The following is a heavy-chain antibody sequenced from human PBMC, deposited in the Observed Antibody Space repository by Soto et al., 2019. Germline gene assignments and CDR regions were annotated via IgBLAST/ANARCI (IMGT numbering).Heavy chain of an antibody. J-gene: IGHJ4*02. D-gene: IGHD6-13*01. CDR2: VYYTGTT. CDR1: GGSISSYF. V-gene: IGHV4-59*01. CDR3: ARDLAAVPRAFDY. Sequence: SETLSLTCTVSGGSISSYFCIWVRQPPGKGLEWIGSVYYTGTTDYNPSLKSRVTISVDTSKTQFSLNLRSVTAADTAVYYCARDLAAVPRAFDYWGRGTLVTVSS.